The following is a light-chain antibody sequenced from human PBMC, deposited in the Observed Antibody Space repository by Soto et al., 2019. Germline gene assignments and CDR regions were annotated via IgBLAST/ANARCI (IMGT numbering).Light chain of an antibody. CDR1: QSVSSS. CDR2: GAS. J-gene: IGKJ1*01. CDR3: QQYNNWPRVWT. V-gene: IGKV3-15*01. Sequence: EIVMTQSPATLSVSPGERATLSCRASQSVSSSLAWYQQKPGQAPRLLIYGASTRATGIPARFSGSGSGTEFTLTISSLQSEDFAVYYCQQYNNWPRVWTFGQGTKVEIK.